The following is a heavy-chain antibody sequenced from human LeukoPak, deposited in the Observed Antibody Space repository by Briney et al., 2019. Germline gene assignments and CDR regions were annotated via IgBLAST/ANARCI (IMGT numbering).Heavy chain of an antibody. CDR2: IYSGGST. V-gene: IGHV3-66*01. CDR1: GGSISSGDYY. D-gene: IGHD3-3*01. Sequence: LSLTCTVSGGSISSGDYYWSWIRQPPGKGLEWVSVIYSGGSTYYADSVKGRFTISRDNSKNTLYLQMNSLRAEDTAVYYCARDQPLYDFWSGYYLNGMDVWGQGTTVTVSS. CDR3: ARDQPLYDFWSGYYLNGMDV. J-gene: IGHJ6*02.